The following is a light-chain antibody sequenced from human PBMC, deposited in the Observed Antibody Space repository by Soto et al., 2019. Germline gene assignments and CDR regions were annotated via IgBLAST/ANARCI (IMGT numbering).Light chain of an antibody. V-gene: IGLV9-49*01. CDR1: SGYSNYK. Sequence: QLVLTQPPSASATLGASVTLTCTLSSGYSNYKVDWYQQRPGKGPRFVMRVGTGEIVGSKGDGIPDRFSVLGSGLNRYLTIKNIQEEDESDYHCGTDHGSGSNFVWIFGGGTKLTVL. CDR3: GTDHGSGSNFVWI. J-gene: IGLJ2*01. CDR2: VGTGEIVG.